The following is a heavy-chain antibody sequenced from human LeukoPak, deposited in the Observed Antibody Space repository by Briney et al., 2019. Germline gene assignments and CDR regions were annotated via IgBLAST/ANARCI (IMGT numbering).Heavy chain of an antibody. D-gene: IGHD6-6*01. Sequence: SETLSLTCTVSGGSISSSSYYWSWIRQPPGKGLEWIGYIYYGGSTNYNPSLKSRVTISVDTSKNQFSLKLSSVTAADTAVYYCVRRGSVAEFDPWGQGTLVTVSS. CDR2: IYYGGST. CDR3: VRRGSVAEFDP. J-gene: IGHJ5*02. V-gene: IGHV4-61*01. CDR1: GGSISSSSYY.